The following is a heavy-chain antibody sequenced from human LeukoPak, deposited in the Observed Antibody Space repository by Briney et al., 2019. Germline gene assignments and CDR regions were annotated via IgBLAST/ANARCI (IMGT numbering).Heavy chain of an antibody. Sequence: SETLSLTCAVYGGSFSGYYWSWIRQPPGKGLEWIGEINHNGSTNYNPSLESRVTISVDTSKNQFSLKLSSVTAADTAVYYCARVLAVENNWNRFDYWGQGTLVTVSS. CDR1: GGSFSGYY. CDR3: ARVLAVENNWNRFDY. V-gene: IGHV4-34*01. D-gene: IGHD1-20*01. J-gene: IGHJ4*02. CDR2: INHNGST.